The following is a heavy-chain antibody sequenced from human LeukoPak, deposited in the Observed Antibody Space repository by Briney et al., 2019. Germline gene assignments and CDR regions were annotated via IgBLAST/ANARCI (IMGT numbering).Heavy chain of an antibody. CDR1: GRSISSSSYY. J-gene: IGHJ4*02. Sequence: PSQTLSLTCTLSGRSISSSSYYWGWLREPPGKGLEWIGSIYYSGSTYYNPSLKSGVTISLDTSKNQFSLKLSSVTAADAAVYYCASTLHDFWSGYSVNYWGQGTLVTVSS. CDR3: ASTLHDFWSGYSVNY. CDR2: IYYSGST. V-gene: IGHV4-39*01. D-gene: IGHD3-3*01.